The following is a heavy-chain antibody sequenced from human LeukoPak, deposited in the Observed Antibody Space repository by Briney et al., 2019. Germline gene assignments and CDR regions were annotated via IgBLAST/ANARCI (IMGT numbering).Heavy chain of an antibody. CDR1: RYTFTSYD. V-gene: IGHV1-8*01. J-gene: IGHJ6*02. D-gene: IGHD2-2*01. CDR2: MNPNSGNT. Sequence: ASVKVSCKASRYTFTSYDINWVRQATGQGLEWMGWMNPNSGNTGYAQKFQGRVTMTRNTSISTAYMELSSLRSEDTAVYYCARGPTVVPPSYYYYYGMDVWGQGTTVTVSS. CDR3: ARGPTVVPPSYYYYYGMDV.